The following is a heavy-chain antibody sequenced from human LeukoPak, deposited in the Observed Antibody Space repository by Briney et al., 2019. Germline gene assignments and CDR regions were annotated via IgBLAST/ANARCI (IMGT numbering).Heavy chain of an antibody. CDR1: GFTFDDYA. CDR2: ISWNSGSI. D-gene: IGHD3-10*01. J-gene: IGHJ6*03. V-gene: IGHV3-9*01. CDR3: AKDIGVSGYYMDV. Sequence: GGSLRLSCAASGFTFDDYAMHWVRQAPGKGLEWVSGISWNSGSIGYADSVKGRFTISRDNAKNSLYLQMNSLRAEDTALYYCAKDIGVSGYYMDVWAKGPRSPSP.